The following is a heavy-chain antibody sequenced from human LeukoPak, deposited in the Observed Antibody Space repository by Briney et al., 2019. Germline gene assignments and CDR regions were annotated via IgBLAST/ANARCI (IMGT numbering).Heavy chain of an antibody. D-gene: IGHD5-18*01. CDR3: ARDSYGPNWFDP. J-gene: IGHJ5*02. Sequence: ASVKVSCKASGYTFTGYYMHWVRHAPAQGLEWMGWINPNSGGTNYAQKFQGRVTMTRDTSITTAYMELSRLSSDDTAVYYCARDSYGPNWFDPWGQGTLVTVSS. V-gene: IGHV1-2*02. CDR1: GYTFTGYY. CDR2: INPNSGGT.